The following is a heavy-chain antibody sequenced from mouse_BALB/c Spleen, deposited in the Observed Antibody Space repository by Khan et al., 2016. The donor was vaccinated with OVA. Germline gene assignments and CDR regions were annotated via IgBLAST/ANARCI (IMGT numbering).Heavy chain of an antibody. V-gene: IGHV1-7*01. CDR2: ISPSTGYA. J-gene: IGHJ2*02. Sequence: QVQLQQSGAELAKPGASVKMSCKASGYTFTTYWLHWVKQRPGQGLEWIGYISPSTGYAEYNQRFKDRATLTADKSSTTAYMQLPGLTSEDAAVYYCTCVLFTTAYLLDYWGQGTSLTVSS. D-gene: IGHD1-2*01. CDR3: TCVLFTTAYLLDY. CDR1: GYTFTTYW.